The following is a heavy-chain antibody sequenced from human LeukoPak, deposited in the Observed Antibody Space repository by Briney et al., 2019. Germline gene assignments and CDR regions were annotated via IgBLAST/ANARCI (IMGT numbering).Heavy chain of an antibody. J-gene: IGHJ4*02. CDR3: ARLLASYSSGWPYYFDY. Sequence: PSETLSLTCTVSGGSISSYYWSWIRQPPGKGLEWIGYIYYSGSTNYNPSLKSRVTISVDTSKNQFSLKLSSVTAADTAVYYCARLLASYSSGWPYYFDYWGQGILVTVSS. V-gene: IGHV4-59*01. D-gene: IGHD6-19*01. CDR2: IYYSGST. CDR1: GGSISSYY.